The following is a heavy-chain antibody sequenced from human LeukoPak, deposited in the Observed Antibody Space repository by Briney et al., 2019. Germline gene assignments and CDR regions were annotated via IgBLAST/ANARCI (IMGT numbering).Heavy chain of an antibody. D-gene: IGHD3-3*01. CDR3: ARLPRYDFWS. J-gene: IGHJ4*02. CDR1: GASISSANFY. Sequence: SETLSLTCTVSGASISSANFYWGWIRQPPGKGLEWIGNIYYSGTAYYNPSLKSRVAISVDTSKKQFSLKLSSVTAADTAVYYCARLPRYDFWSWGQGTLVTVSS. CDR2: IYYSGTA. V-gene: IGHV4-39*01.